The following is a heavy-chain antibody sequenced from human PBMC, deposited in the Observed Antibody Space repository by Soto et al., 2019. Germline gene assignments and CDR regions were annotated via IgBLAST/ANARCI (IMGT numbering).Heavy chain of an antibody. V-gene: IGHV3-13*04. CDR3: AKIGNDYGAFLAR. CDR1: EFTSISYE. D-gene: IGHD4-17*01. Sequence: CGVGEFTSISYEMHRVIKTTGKGLEWVSAIGTAGDTYYPGSVKGRFTISRDNAKNSLYLQMNSLRVEDTVVYYCAKIGNDYGAFLARWGKGTPVPVSS. J-gene: IGHJ4*02. CDR2: IGTAGDT.